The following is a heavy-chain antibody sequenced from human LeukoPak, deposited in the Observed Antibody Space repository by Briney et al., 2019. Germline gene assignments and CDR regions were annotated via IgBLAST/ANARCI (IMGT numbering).Heavy chain of an antibody. J-gene: IGHJ4*02. CDR3: ARDGSSGPKPH. Sequence: SETLSLTCTVSGGSISSSSYYWGWIRQPPGKGLEWIGSIYYSGSTYYNPSLKSRVTISVDTSKNQFSLKLSSVTAADTAVYYCARDGSSGPKPHWGQGTLVTVSS. CDR2: IYYSGST. CDR1: GGSISSSSYY. V-gene: IGHV4-39*07. D-gene: IGHD6-19*01.